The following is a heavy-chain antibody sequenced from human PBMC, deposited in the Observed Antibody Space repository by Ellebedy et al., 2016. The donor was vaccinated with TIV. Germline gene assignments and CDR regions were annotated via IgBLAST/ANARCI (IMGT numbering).Heavy chain of an antibody. CDR3: VRDVGRAIGSSWKKWFEP. V-gene: IGHV3-74*03. CDR2: INGDGSST. Sequence: GESLKISCVASGFTFSGHWMHWVRQAPGKGLVWVSRINGDGSSTMYTDSVKGRFTISRDNAKDTLYLQMNSLRAEDTAVYYCVRDVGRAIGSSWKKWFEPWGQGTLVTVSS. D-gene: IGHD6-13*01. J-gene: IGHJ5*02. CDR1: GFTFSGHW.